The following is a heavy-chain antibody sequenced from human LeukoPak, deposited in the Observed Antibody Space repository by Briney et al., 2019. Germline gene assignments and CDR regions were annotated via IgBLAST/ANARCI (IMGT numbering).Heavy chain of an antibody. CDR3: AKEAPHTAVLIALPEWNYIDS. Sequence: PGGSLRLSCAASGFSFSCFAMSWVRQAPGKGLEWVAIISGSGGGTYYADSVKGRFTVSRDFFTSTLDLQMTSLRAEDTAVYYCAKEAPHTAVLIALPEWNYIDSWGRGILVSVSS. J-gene: IGHJ4*02. D-gene: IGHD2-21*01. CDR2: ISGSGGGT. V-gene: IGHV3-23*01. CDR1: GFSFSCFA.